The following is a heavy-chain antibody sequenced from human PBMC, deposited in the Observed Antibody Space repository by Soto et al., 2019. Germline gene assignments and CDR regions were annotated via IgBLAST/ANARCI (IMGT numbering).Heavy chain of an antibody. CDR3: ARGLILWFGELSRRGGYYYYMDV. CDR2: INDSGNI. D-gene: IGHD3-10*01. Sequence: QVQLQQWGAGLLKPSETLSLTCAVYGGSLSGYQWTWIRQTPGKGLEWIGEINDSGNINYNPSLKSRVTFLLGSPRKQISLKLSSVTAADSAVYYCARGLILWFGELSRRGGYYYYMDVWGKGTTVTVSS. CDR1: GGSLSGYQ. V-gene: IGHV4-34*01. J-gene: IGHJ6*03.